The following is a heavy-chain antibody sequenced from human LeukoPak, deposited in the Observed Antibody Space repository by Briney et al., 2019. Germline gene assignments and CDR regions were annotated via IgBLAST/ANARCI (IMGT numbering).Heavy chain of an antibody. D-gene: IGHD1-26*01. CDR1: GFTFSSYS. J-gene: IGHJ1*01. CDR3: ARGMVGAQGLSEYFQH. V-gene: IGHV3-48*01. CDR2: ISSSSSTI. Sequence: GGSLRLSCAASGFTFSSYSMNWVRQAPGKGLEWVSYISSSSSTIYYADSVKGRFTISRDNAKNSLYLQMNSLRAEDTAVYYCARGMVGAQGLSEYFQHWGQGTLVTVSS.